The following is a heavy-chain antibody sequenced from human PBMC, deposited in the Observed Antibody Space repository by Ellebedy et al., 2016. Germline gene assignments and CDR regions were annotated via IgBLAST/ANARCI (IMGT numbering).Heavy chain of an antibody. CDR1: GFTFSSYA. D-gene: IGHD1-1*01. J-gene: IGHJ5*02. CDR3: ARARAERQDWFDP. V-gene: IGHV3-23*01. Sequence: GESLKISCAASGFTFSSYAMSWVRQAPGKGLEWVSAISGSGGSTYYADSVKGRFTISRDNSKNTLYLQMNSLRAEDTAVYYCARARAERQDWFDPWGQGTLVTVSS. CDR2: ISGSGGST.